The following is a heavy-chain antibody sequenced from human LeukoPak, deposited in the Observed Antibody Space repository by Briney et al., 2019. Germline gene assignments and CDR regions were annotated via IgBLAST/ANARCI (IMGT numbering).Heavy chain of an antibody. CDR2: IYYSGNT. CDR3: ARAQHDAFDI. J-gene: IGHJ3*02. V-gene: IGHV4-31*03. Sequence: SQTLSLTCTVSDGSIYSGGYYWSWSRQHPGKGPEWIGYIYYSGNTYYNPSLKSRVIISVDTSKNQFSLNLTSVTAADTAVYYCARAQHDAFDIWGQGTMVTVSS. CDR1: DGSIYSGGYY.